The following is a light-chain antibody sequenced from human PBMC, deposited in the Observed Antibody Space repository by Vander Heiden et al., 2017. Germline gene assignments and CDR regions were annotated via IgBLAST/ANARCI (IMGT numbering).Light chain of an antibody. V-gene: IGKV2-28*01. Sequence: DIVLTLSPLSLSVIPGEPPSISCRARPSPLHTNGYNFLDWSLHKPVQSPQPLFYVCTIRGSGVPDRFSGSGSGTDFTLKISRVEADDVGFYYCMQTLQTPITFGQGTRLEIK. J-gene: IGKJ5*01. CDR3: MQTLQTPIT. CDR1: PSPLHTNGYNF. CDR2: VCT.